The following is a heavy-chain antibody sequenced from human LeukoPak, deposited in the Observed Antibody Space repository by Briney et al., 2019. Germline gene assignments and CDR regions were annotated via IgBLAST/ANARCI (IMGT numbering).Heavy chain of an antibody. CDR1: GYTFTSYG. CDR2: ISAYNGNT. CDR3: ARDRAGYYYGSGSFDY. D-gene: IGHD3-10*01. J-gene: IGHJ4*02. V-gene: IGHV1-18*01. Sequence: ASVKVSCKASGYTFTSYGISWVRQAPGQGLEWMGWISAYNGNTNYAQKLQGRVTMTTDTSTSTAYMELRSLRSDDTAVYYCARDRAGYYYGSGSFDYWGQGTLVTVSS.